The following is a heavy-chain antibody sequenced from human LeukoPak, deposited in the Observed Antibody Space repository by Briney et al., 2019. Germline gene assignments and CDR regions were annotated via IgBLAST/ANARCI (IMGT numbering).Heavy chain of an antibody. D-gene: IGHD5-24*01. V-gene: IGHV3-7*01. Sequence: PGGSLRLSCAASGFTFNSYWMSWVRQPPGKGLEWVANIKQDGSEEYYVDSVKGRFTISRDNAKNSLYLQMNSLRAEDTAVYYCARGQRRDGYPILFDYWGQGTLVTVSS. J-gene: IGHJ4*02. CDR3: ARGQRRDGYPILFDY. CDR1: GFTFNSYW. CDR2: IKQDGSEE.